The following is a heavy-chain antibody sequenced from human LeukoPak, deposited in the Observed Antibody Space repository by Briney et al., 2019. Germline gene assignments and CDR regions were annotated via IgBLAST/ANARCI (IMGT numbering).Heavy chain of an antibody. CDR3: AKGRRGFGFGGGNYFDY. D-gene: IGHD3-10*01. Sequence: PGGSLRLSCAASGFSFSSYWMHWVRQAPGKGLVWVSRSNPDGSTTTYADSVKGRFTISRDNAKNTLYLQMNSLRVEDTAVYYCAKGRRGFGFGGGNYFDYWGQGTLVTVSS. V-gene: IGHV3-74*03. J-gene: IGHJ4*02. CDR1: GFSFSSYW. CDR2: SNPDGSTT.